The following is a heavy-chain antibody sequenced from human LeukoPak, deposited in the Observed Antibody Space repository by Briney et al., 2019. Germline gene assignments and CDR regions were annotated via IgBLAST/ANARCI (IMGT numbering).Heavy chain of an antibody. CDR1: GFTFSSYW. J-gene: IGHJ4*02. D-gene: IGHD6-19*01. CDR2: INSDGSST. Sequence: PGGSLRLSCAASGFTFSSYWMHWVRQAPGKGLVWVSRINSDGSSTSYADSVKGRFTISRDNAKNTLYLQMNSLRAEDTAVYYCARWAHSSGWCFLVWAFDYWGQGTLVTVSS. CDR3: ARWAHSSGWCFLVWAFDY. V-gene: IGHV3-74*01.